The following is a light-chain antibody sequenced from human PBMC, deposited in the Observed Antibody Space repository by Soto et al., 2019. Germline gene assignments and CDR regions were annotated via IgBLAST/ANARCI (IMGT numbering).Light chain of an antibody. V-gene: IGKV1-5*03. J-gene: IGKJ1*01. CDR1: QSISNW. CDR2: KAS. CDR3: QQYDDYWT. Sequence: DIQMTQSPSTLSASVGARVTITCRASQSISNWLAWYQQKPGKAPKLLIYKASSLESGVPSRFSGSGSGTEFTLTISSLQPDDFASYYCQQYDDYWTFGQGTKVDIK.